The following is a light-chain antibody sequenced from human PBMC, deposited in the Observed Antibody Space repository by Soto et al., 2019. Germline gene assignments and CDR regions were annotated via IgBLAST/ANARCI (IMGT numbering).Light chain of an antibody. Sequence: QSALTQPPSASGTPGQRVTISCSGSSSNIGRNTVKWYRQLPGTAPKLLIGSSDQRPSGVPDRFFGSQSRTSASLAISGLQSEDEADYICAAWDDSLNAWAFGGGTKLTVL. CDR3: AAWDDSLNAWA. CDR2: SSD. V-gene: IGLV1-44*01. J-gene: IGLJ3*02. CDR1: SSNIGRNT.